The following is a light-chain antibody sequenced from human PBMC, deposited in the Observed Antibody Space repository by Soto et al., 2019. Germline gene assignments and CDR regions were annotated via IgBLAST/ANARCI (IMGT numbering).Light chain of an antibody. J-gene: IGKJ2*01. CDR1: QSITGDY. Sequence: DIVLTQSPGTLSLSPGERATLSCRASQSITGDYLAWYQQKPGQAPRPLIYGASSWATGIPDRFSGSGFWTDFTFIISRLEPEDFGRYYCHQYGGFPHSFGQGTKLETK. V-gene: IGKV3-20*01. CDR2: GAS. CDR3: HQYGGFPHS.